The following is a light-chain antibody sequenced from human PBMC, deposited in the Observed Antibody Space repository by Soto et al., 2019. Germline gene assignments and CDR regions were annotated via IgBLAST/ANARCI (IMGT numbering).Light chain of an antibody. CDR3: SSYTSSSTLEV. Sequence: QSVLTQPASVSGSPGQSITLSCPGTSSDVGGYNYVSWYQQHPGKAPKLMIYDVSNRPSGVSNRFSGSKSGNTASLTISGLQAEDEADYYCSSYTSSSTLEVFGTGTKVTVL. CDR2: DVS. J-gene: IGLJ1*01. CDR1: SSDVGGYNY. V-gene: IGLV2-14*01.